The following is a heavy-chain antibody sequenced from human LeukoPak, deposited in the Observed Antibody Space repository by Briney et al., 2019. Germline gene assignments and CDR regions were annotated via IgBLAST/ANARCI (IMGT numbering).Heavy chain of an antibody. CDR2: IRYDGSNK. V-gene: IGHV3-30*02. Sequence: PGGSLRLSCAASGITFSNFGMHWVRQAPGKGLEWVAFIRYDGSNKYYADSVKGRFTISRDNSKNTLYLQMNNLRADDTAVYYCAKKGQDDDDGKADWGQGTLVTVSS. J-gene: IGHJ4*02. CDR1: GITFSNFG. D-gene: IGHD1-1*01. CDR3: AKKGQDDDDGKAD.